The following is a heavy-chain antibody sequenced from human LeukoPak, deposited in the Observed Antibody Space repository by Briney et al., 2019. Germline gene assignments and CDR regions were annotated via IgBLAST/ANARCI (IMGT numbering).Heavy chain of an antibody. CDR3: ARAEYYYDSSGYYSGYYYYYMDV. CDR1: GYTFTSYG. D-gene: IGHD3-22*01. J-gene: IGHJ6*03. Sequence: ASVKVSCKASGYTFTSYGISWVRQAPGQGLEWMGWISAYNGNTNYAQKLQGRVTMTTDTSTSTAYMELRSLRSDDTAVYYCARAEYYYDSSGYYSGYYYYYMDVWGKGTTVTVSS. V-gene: IGHV1-18*01. CDR2: ISAYNGNT.